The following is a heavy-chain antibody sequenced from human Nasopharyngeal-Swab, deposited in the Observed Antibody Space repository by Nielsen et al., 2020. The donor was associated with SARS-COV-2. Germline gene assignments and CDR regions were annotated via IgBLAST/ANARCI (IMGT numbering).Heavy chain of an antibody. J-gene: IGHJ4*02. CDR2: FDPEDGET. V-gene: IGHV1-24*01. Sequence: ASVKVSCKVSGYTLTELSMHWVRQAPGKGLEWMGGFDPEDGETIYAQKFQGRVTMTEDTSTDTAYMELSSLRSEDTAVYYCATDGGYDGDLGLCVYCGQGTLVTVSS. CDR3: ATDGGYDGDLGLCVY. CDR1: GYTLTELS. D-gene: IGHD5-12*01.